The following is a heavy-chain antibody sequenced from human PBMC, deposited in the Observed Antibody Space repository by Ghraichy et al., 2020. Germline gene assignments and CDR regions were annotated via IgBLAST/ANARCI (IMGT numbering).Heavy chain of an antibody. CDR3: ARILRGYCTNGVCPAGFDY. CDR1: GFSLSNARMG. D-gene: IGHD2-8*01. V-gene: IGHV2-26*01. CDR2: IFSNDEK. Sequence: SGPTLVKPTETLTLTCTVSGFSLSNARMGVSWIRQPPGKALEWLAHIFSNDEKSYSTSLKSRLTISKDTSQSQVVLTMTNMDPVDTATYYCARILRGYCTNGVCPAGFDYWGQGTLVTVSS. J-gene: IGHJ4*02.